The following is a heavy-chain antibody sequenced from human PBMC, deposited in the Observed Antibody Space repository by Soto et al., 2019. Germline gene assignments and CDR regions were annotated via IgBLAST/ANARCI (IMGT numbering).Heavy chain of an antibody. J-gene: IGHJ4*02. CDR2: IYYSGST. Sequence: SETLSLTCTVSGGSISSYYWSWIRQPPGKGLEWIGYIYYSGSTNYNPSLKSRVTISVDTSKNQFSLKLSSVTAADTAVYYCARVRIGSGCLDYWGQGTLVTVSS. CDR1: GGSISSYY. CDR3: ARVRIGSGCLDY. D-gene: IGHD6-19*01. V-gene: IGHV4-59*01.